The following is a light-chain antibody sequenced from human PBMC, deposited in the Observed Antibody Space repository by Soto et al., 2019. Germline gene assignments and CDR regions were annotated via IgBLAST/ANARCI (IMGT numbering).Light chain of an antibody. CDR3: PQYGSSPYT. Sequence: EIVLTQSPGTLSLSPGERATLSCRASQSVSSSYLAWYQQKPGQAPRLLIYGASSRATAIQDRFSGSGSGTDFTLTIGRLEPEDFAVYYCPQYGSSPYTFGQGTKLEIK. J-gene: IGKJ2*01. V-gene: IGKV3-20*01. CDR2: GAS. CDR1: QSVSSSY.